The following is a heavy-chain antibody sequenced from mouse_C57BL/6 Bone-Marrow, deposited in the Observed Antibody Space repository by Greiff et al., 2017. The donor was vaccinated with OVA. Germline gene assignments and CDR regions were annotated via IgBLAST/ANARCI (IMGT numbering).Heavy chain of an antibody. V-gene: IGHV1-52*01. Sequence: QVQLQQPGAELVRPGSSVKLSCKASGYTFTSYWMHWVKQRPIQGLEWIGNIDPSDSGTHYNQKFKDKATLTVDKSSSTAYMQLSSLTAEDSAVYYCAREEDYGFDYWGQGTTLTVSS. CDR2: IDPSDSGT. CDR3: AREEDYGFDY. D-gene: IGHD2-4*01. CDR1: GYTFTSYW. J-gene: IGHJ2*01.